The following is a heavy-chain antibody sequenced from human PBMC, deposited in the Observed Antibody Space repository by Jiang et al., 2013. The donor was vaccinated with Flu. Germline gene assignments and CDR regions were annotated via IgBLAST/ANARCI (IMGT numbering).Heavy chain of an antibody. CDR3: ARWVLRHWFDP. J-gene: IGHJ5*02. V-gene: IGHV4-4*02. Sequence: GLVKPSGTLSLTCAVSGGSISSSNWWSWVRQPPGKGLEWIGEIYYSGSTNYNPSLKSRVTISVDTSKNQFSLKLNSVTAADTAVYYCARWVLRHWFDPWGQGTLVTVSS. D-gene: IGHD3-22*01. CDR1: GGSISSSNW. CDR2: IYYSGST.